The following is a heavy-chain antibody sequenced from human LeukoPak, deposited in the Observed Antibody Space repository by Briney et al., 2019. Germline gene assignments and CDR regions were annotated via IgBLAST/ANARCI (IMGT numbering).Heavy chain of an antibody. CDR3: ARGLRYSTGWYYFDY. V-gene: IGHV3-53*01. CDR2: IYSGGTT. CDR1: GFTVSNDY. J-gene: IGHJ4*02. Sequence: GGSLRLSCAASGFTVSNDYMSWVRQAPGKGLEWVSVIYSGGTTYYADSVKGRFTISRDNSKNTLYLQMNSLRAEDTAVYYCARGLRYSTGWYYFDYWGQGTLVSVSS. D-gene: IGHD6-19*01.